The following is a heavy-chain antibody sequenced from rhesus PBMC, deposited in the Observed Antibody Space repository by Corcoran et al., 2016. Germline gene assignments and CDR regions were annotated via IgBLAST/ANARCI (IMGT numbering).Heavy chain of an antibody. D-gene: IGHD4-29*01. J-gene: IGHJ5-2*02. CDR1: GLSLTTRGMG. Sequence: QVTLKESGPALVKPTQTLTLTCTFSGLSLTTRGMGVGWIRQPPGKALGCLALIFWDDDKRYSTSLKNRLTISQATSTTQVVLTMTSMDLVDTATYFCVRGVYGRTYNALDVWGRGVLVTVSS. CDR3: VRGVYGRTYNALDV. CDR2: IFWDDDK. V-gene: IGHV2-174*01.